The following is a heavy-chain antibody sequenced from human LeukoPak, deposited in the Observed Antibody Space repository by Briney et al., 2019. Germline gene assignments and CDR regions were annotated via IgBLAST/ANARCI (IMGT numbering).Heavy chain of an antibody. CDR1: GITLSNYG. Sequence: PGGSLRLSCAVSGITLSNYGMSWVRQAPGKGLEWVAGISDSGSNTKYADSVKGRFTISRDNAKNSLYLQMNSLRAEDTAVYYCARVVLGRTWELLDVWGKGTTVTVSS. CDR3: ARVVLGRTWELLDV. CDR2: ISDSGSNT. D-gene: IGHD1-26*01. J-gene: IGHJ6*04. V-gene: IGHV3-21*01.